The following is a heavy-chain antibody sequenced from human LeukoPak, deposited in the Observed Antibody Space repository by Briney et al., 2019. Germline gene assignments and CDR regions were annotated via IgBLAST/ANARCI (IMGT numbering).Heavy chain of an antibody. CDR2: INPSGGST. CDR3: ARDNPERPFDY. CDR1: GYTFASYY. D-gene: IGHD1-1*01. J-gene: IGHJ4*02. V-gene: IGHV1-46*01. Sequence: ASVKVSCKASGYTFASYYMHWVRQAPGQGLEWMGIINPSGGSTSYAQKFQGRVTMTRDTSTSTVYMELSSLRSEDTAVYYSARDNPERPFDYWGQGTLVTVSS.